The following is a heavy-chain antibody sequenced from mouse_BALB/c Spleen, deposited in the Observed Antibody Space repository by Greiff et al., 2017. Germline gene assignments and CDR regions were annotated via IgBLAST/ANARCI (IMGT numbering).Heavy chain of an antibody. CDR1: GFNIKDTY. J-gene: IGHJ4*01. V-gene: IGHV14-3*02. Sequence: EVKLQQSGAELVKPGASVKLSCTASGFNIKDTYMHWVKQRPEQGLEWIGRIDPANGNTKYDPKFQGKATITADTSSNTAYLQLSSLTSEDTAVYYCARRTMITDYYAMDYWGQGTSVTVSS. CDR3: ARRTMITDYYAMDY. CDR2: IDPANGNT. D-gene: IGHD2-4*01.